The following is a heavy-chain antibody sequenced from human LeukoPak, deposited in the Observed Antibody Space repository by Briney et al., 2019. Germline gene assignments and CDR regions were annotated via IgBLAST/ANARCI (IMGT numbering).Heavy chain of an antibody. V-gene: IGHV3-30*04. J-gene: IGHJ3*02. CDR3: AKEAFDI. Sequence: GGSLRLSCAASGFTFSTYTIHWVRQAPGKGLEWVAVISYDGSNKYYADSVKGRFTIFRDNSKNTLYLQMNSLRAEDTALYYCAKEAFDIWGQGTMVTVSS. CDR2: ISYDGSNK. CDR1: GFTFSTYT.